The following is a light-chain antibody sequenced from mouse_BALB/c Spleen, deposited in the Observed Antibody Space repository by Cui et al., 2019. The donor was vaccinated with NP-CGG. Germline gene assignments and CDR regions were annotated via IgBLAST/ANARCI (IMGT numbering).Light chain of an antibody. CDR1: TGAVTTGNY. CDR3: ALWYSNHWV. J-gene: IGLJ1*01. V-gene: IGLV1*01. CDR2: GTN. Sequence: QAVATHESALTTSPGETVTLTCRSSTGAVTTGNYANWVQEKPDHLFTGLIGGTNNRAPGVPARFSGSLIGDKAALTITGPQTEDEAIYFCALWYSNHWVFGGGTKLTVL.